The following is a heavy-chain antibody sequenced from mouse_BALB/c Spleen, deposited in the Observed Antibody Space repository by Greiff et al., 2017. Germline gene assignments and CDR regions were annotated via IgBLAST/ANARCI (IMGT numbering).Heavy chain of an antibody. V-gene: IGHV1-84*02. D-gene: IGHD2-1*01. CDR3: ARGGNYGWFAY. CDR1: GYTFTDYS. Sequence: QVQLKESGPELVKPGASVKISCKASGYTFTDYSINWVKQKPGQGLEWIGWIYPGSGNTKYNEKFKGKATLTVDTSSSTAYMQLSSLTSEDTAVYFCARGGNYGWFAYWGQGTLVTVSA. CDR2: IYPGSGNT. J-gene: IGHJ3*01.